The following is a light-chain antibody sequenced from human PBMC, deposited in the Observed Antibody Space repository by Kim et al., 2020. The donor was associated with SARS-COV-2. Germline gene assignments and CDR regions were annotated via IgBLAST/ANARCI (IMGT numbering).Light chain of an antibody. Sequence: GQVVGNSCSGSRSNIGNNPVNWYQQSPGTAPQLLIRNNDQRPSRVPDRFSGSKSGTSASLAISGLQSEDEADYYCVAWDDSLTGVVIGGGTQLTVL. CDR1: RSNIGNNP. CDR3: VAWDDSLTGVV. V-gene: IGLV1-44*01. J-gene: IGLJ2*01. CDR2: NND.